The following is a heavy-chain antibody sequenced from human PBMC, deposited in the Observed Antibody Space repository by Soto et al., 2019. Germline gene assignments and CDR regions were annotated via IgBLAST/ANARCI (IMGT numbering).Heavy chain of an antibody. J-gene: IGHJ6*02. CDR3: ARDYYDSSGVSATGEHYGMDV. CDR2: IYSGGGT. CDR1: GFTVSSNY. Sequence: PGGSLRLSCAASGFTVSSNYMSWVRQAPGKGLEWVSVIYSGGGTYYADSVKGRFTISRHNSKNTLYLQMNSLRAEDTAVYYCARDYYDSSGVSATGEHYGMDVWGQGTTVTVSS. D-gene: IGHD3-22*01. V-gene: IGHV3-53*04.